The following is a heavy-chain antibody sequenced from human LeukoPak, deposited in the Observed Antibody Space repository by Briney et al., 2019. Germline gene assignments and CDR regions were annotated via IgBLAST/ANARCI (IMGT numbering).Heavy chain of an antibody. D-gene: IGHD3-3*01. V-gene: IGHV3-53*01. J-gene: IGHJ4*02. CDR3: AKTRGFFWQVGFDY. CDR1: GFTVSSNY. Sequence: PGGSLRLSCAASGFTVSSNYMSWVRQAPGKGLEWVSVIYSGGSTYYADSVKGRFTISRDNSKNTLYLQMNSLRAEDTAVYYCAKTRGFFWQVGFDYWGQGTLVTVSS. CDR2: IYSGGST.